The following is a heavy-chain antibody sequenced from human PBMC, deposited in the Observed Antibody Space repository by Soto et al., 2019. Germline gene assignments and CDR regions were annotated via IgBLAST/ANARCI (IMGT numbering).Heavy chain of an antibody. CDR1: GDTFSNYA. J-gene: IGHJ6*02. V-gene: IGHV1-69*06. D-gene: IGHD3-10*01. CDR2: IIPFYDKP. CDR3: ARGYRELFFYARDV. Sequence: QVELVQSGIEVKNPGSSVKVSCKASGDTFSNYAINWVRQAPGQGLEWMGGIIPFYDKPNYAENFLGRVTISADKFTATAYLEVSSLRSEDTAVYFCARGYRELFFYARDVWGRGTPVIVSS.